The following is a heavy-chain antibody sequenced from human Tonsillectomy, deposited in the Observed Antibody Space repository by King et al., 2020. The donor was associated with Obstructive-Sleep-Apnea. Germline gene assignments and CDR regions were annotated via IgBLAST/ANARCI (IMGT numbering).Heavy chain of an antibody. CDR1: GFTFDDYA. Sequence: VQLVESGGGLVQPGRSLRLSCAASGFTFDDYAMHWVRQAPGKGLEWVAGISWNSDNIDYADSVKGRFTISRDNANNSLYLQMNSLRAEDTALYYCAKDKAAAPYWYFDLWGRGTLVTVSS. J-gene: IGHJ2*01. CDR2: ISWNSDNI. CDR3: AKDKAAAPYWYFDL. V-gene: IGHV3-9*01. D-gene: IGHD6-13*01.